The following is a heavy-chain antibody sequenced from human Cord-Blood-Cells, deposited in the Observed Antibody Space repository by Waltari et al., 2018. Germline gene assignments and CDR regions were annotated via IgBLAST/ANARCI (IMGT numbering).Heavy chain of an antibody. V-gene: IGHV4-39*01. CDR1: GGSISSSSYY. CDR2: IYYSVST. J-gene: IGHJ2*01. CDR3: ASGIAVAVWYFDL. Sequence: QLQLQESGPGLVKPSETLSLTCTVSGGSISSSSYYWGWIRQPPGKGLAWIGSIYYSVSTYYNPPLKSRVTISVDTSKNQFSRKLSSVTAADTAVYYCASGIAVAVWYFDLWGRGTLVTVSS. D-gene: IGHD6-19*01.